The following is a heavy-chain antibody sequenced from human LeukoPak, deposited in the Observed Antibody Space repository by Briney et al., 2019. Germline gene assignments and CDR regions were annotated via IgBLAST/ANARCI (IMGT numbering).Heavy chain of an antibody. D-gene: IGHD6-19*01. CDR2: ISGSGGST. Sequence: GGSLRLSCTASGFTFSNYGMSWVRQAPGKGLEWVSAISGSGGSTYYADSVKGRFTISRDKSKNTLYLQMNSLRAEDTAVYYCAKTDQWLVPYYFDSWGQGTLVTVSS. J-gene: IGHJ4*02. CDR1: GFTFSNYG. V-gene: IGHV3-23*01. CDR3: AKTDQWLVPYYFDS.